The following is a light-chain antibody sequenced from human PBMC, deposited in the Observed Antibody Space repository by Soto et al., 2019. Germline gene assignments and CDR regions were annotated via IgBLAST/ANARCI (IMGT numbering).Light chain of an antibody. CDR3: SSYTSSSTRV. CDR2: EVS. V-gene: IGLV2-14*01. CDR1: SSDIGIYNF. Sequence: QSVLTQPASVSGSPGQSITIFCTGTSSDIGIYNFVSWYQQHPGKAPKLMIYEVSNRPSGVSNRFSGSKSGNTASLTISGLQAEDEADYYCSSYTSSSTRVFGGGTKLTVL. J-gene: IGLJ3*02.